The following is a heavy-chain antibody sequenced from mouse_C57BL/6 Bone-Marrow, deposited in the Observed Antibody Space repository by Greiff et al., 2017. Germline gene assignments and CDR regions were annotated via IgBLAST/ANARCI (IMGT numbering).Heavy chain of an antibody. V-gene: IGHV1-55*01. Sequence: QVQLQQPGAELVKPGASVKMSCKASGYTFTRYWITWVKQRPGQGLEWIGDIYPTSGRTNYNEKFKSKAILTVATSSNTAYMQLSSLTSEDSAVFYCARSGPLGRSFDYWGQGTTLTVSS. J-gene: IGHJ2*01. CDR3: ARSGPLGRSFDY. CDR1: GYTFTRYW. CDR2: IYPTSGRT. D-gene: IGHD4-1*01.